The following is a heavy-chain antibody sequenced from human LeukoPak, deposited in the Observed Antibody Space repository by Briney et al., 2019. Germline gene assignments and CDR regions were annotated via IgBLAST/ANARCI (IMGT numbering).Heavy chain of an antibody. CDR3: ANYYDSSGYYRRQYFQH. D-gene: IGHD3-22*01. CDR2: IYYSGST. CDR1: AGSVTSGSFY. Sequence: SETLSLTCSVSAGSVTSGSFYWSWIRQPPGKGLEWIGYIYYSGSTNYNPSLKSRVTISVDTSKNQFSLKLSSVTAADTAVYYCANYYDSSGYYRRQYFQHWGQGTLVTVSS. V-gene: IGHV4-61*01. J-gene: IGHJ1*01.